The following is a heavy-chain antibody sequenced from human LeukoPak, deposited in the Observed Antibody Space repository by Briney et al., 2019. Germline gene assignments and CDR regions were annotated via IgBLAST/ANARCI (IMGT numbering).Heavy chain of an antibody. V-gene: IGHV3-48*03. CDR3: ARDRHDYGDYYFDY. Sequence: GALRLSCVASGFTISDYEMNWVRQAPGKGLEWVSYISGSGSTMYYTVSVKGRFIISRDNAKNSLYLQMNSLRAEDTAVYYCARDRHDYGDYYFDYWGQGTLVTVSS. D-gene: IGHD4-17*01. J-gene: IGHJ4*02. CDR2: ISGSGSTM. CDR1: GFTISDYE.